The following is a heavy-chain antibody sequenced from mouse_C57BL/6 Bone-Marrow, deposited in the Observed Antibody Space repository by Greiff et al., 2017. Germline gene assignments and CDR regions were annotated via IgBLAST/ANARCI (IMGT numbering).Heavy chain of an antibody. D-gene: IGHD1-1*01. J-gene: IGHJ4*01. V-gene: IGHV1-81*01. Sequence: QVQLQQSGAELARPGASVKLSCKASGYTFTSYGISWVKQRPGQGLEWIGEIYPRSGNTYYNEKFKGKATLTADKSSSTAYMELRSLTSEDCAVYFDAREAYSVVARWAMDYGGRGTGVTVTA. CDR1: GYTFTSYG. CDR2: IYPRSGNT. CDR3: AREAYSVVARWAMDY.